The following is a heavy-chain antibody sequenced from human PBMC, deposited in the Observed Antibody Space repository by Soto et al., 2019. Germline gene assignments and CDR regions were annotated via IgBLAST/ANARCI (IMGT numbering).Heavy chain of an antibody. V-gene: IGHV3-23*01. D-gene: IGHD3-10*01. Sequence: EGQLLESGGGLVQPGGSLRLSCAASGFTFSTYGMTWVRQAPGKGLEWLSYISGSGTTTYYADSLKGRFTISRDNSKNTLYLQLNSLRAEDTAVYYCVKARGFVLDSWGQGTLVTVSS. CDR3: VKARGFVLDS. CDR1: GFTFSTYG. CDR2: ISGSGTTT. J-gene: IGHJ4*02.